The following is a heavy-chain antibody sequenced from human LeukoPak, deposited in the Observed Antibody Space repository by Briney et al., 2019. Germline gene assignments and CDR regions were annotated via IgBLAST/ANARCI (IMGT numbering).Heavy chain of an antibody. D-gene: IGHD1-26*01. J-gene: IGHJ4*02. V-gene: IGHV4-59*08. Sequence: PSETLSLTCTVSGGSISSYYWSWIRQPPGKGLEWIGYIYYSGSTNYNPSLNSRVTISVDTSKNQFSLKLSSVTAADTAVYYCARHQGGSYQLPGFDYWGQGTLVTVSS. CDR2: IYYSGST. CDR3: ARHQGGSYQLPGFDY. CDR1: GGSISSYY.